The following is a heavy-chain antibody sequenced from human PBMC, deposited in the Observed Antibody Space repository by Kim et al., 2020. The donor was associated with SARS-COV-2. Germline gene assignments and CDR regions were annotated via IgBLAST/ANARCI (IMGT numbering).Heavy chain of an antibody. CDR3: ARWAPAAVSTQWLGALDL. CDR2: INTNTGNP. J-gene: IGHJ5*02. D-gene: IGHD6-19*01. V-gene: IGHV7-4-1*02. Sequence: ASVKVSCKASGYTLTNYALHWVRQAPGQGLQWMGWINTNTGNPTYAQGFTGRFVFSLDSSVNTAYLQINSLKAEDTALYFCARWAPAAVSTQWLGALDLWGQGTLVTVSS. CDR1: GYTLTNYA.